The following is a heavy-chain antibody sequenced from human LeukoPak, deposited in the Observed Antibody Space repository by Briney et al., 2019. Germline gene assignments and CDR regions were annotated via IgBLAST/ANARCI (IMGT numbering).Heavy chain of an antibody. CDR2: INGDGSAT. CDR3: TRDLNWGQVDY. Sequence: GGSLRLSCAASGFTFSGHWMYWLRQAPGKGLAWVSRINGDGSATNYAGSMKGRFTISRDNARNIVYLQMNSLREDDTAVYYCTRDLNWGQVDYWGQGTLVTVSS. V-gene: IGHV3-74*01. CDR1: GFTFSGHW. D-gene: IGHD7-27*01. J-gene: IGHJ4*02.